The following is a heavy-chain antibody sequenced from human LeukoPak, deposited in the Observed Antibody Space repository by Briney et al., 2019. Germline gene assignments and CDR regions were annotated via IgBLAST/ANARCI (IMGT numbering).Heavy chain of an antibody. CDR3: ARVYSSSWYLDY. CDR1: GGSISSNY. J-gene: IGHJ4*02. Sequence: SETLSLTCSVSGGSISSNYWSWIRQPPGKGLEWIGYIYYSGSTNYNPSLKSRVTISVDTSKNQFSLKLSSVTAADTAVYYCARVYSSSWYLDYWGQGTLVTVSS. D-gene: IGHD6-13*01. V-gene: IGHV4-59*01. CDR2: IYYSGST.